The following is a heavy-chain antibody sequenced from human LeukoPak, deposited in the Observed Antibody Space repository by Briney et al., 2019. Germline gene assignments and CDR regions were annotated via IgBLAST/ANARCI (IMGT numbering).Heavy chain of an antibody. J-gene: IGHJ4*02. CDR1: GGSLSSYY. D-gene: IGHD2-15*01. CDR2: IHYTEST. V-gene: IGHV4-59*01. CDR3: ARGYCRGGRCYVLDY. Sequence: PPETLSLTCIVSGGSLSSYYWSWIRQPPGKGLEWVGYIHYTESTNYNPSLESRVTLSVDTSKNQFCLKLSSVTAADTAVYYCARGYCRGGRCYVLDYWGQGTLVTVSS.